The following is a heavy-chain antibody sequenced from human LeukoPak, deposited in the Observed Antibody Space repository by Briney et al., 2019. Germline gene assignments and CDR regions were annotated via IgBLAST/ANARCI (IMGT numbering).Heavy chain of an antibody. Sequence: PSETLSLTCTVSGGSIRTYYWSWIRQPPGKGLEWIGYIYHSGSTYYNPSLKSRVTISVDRSKNQFSLKLSSVTAADTAVYYCARDHPNSGFDYWGQGTLVTVSS. CDR3: ARDHPNSGFDY. D-gene: IGHD1-26*01. V-gene: IGHV4-59*12. J-gene: IGHJ4*02. CDR2: IYHSGST. CDR1: GGSIRTYY.